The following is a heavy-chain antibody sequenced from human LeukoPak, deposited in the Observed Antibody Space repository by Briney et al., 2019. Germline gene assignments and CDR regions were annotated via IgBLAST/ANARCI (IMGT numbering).Heavy chain of an antibody. V-gene: IGHV1-2*02. CDR3: ARVESVGSYFDY. D-gene: IGHD1-26*01. CDR1: GYTFTGYY. CDR2: INPNSGGT. Sequence: ASVKVSCKASGYTFTGYYMHWVRQAPGQGLEWMGWINPNSGGTNYAQKFQGRVTMTRDTSISTAYMELSRLRSDDTAVYYCARVESVGSYFDYWGQGPLVTVSS. J-gene: IGHJ4*02.